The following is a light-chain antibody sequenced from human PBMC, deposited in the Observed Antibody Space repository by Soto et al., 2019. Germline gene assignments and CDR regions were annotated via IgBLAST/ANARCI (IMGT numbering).Light chain of an antibody. CDR1: QSVGSD. CDR2: DIF. CDR3: LQYNSWPLT. Sequence: EIVMTQSPATLSVSPGERATLSCRASQSVGSDLAWYQQKPGQAPRLVIYDIFTRATCVPTRISGSGSGTDFPLSPCSLKSEDFAVYYFLQYNSWPLTFGAGTKVEMK. V-gene: IGKV3D-15*01. J-gene: IGKJ4*01.